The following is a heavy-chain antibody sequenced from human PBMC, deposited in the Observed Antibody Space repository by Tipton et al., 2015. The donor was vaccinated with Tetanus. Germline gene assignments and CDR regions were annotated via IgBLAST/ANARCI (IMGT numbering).Heavy chain of an antibody. D-gene: IGHD3-22*01. CDR2: IDPNSGGT. CDR1: GYTFTGYY. Sequence: QLVQSGAEVKKPGASVKVSCKASGYTFTGYYIYWVRQAPGQGLEWMGWIDPNSGGTVYAQKFQCRGTMTRDTSISTAYMELRSLRSDDTAVYYCARDRGDYIYYGMDVWGPGTTVTVS. J-gene: IGHJ6*02. CDR3: ARDRGDYIYYGMDV. V-gene: IGHV1-2*02.